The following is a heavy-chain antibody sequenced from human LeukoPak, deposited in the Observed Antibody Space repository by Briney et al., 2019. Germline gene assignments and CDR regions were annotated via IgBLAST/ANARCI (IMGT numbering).Heavy chain of an antibody. D-gene: IGHD1-26*01. CDR1: GGSISSYY. CDR3: ARDLSGRPQGWYFDL. Sequence: PSETLSLTCTVSGGSISSYYWSWIRQPPGKGLEWIGYIYYTGSTNYNPSLKSRVTISVDTSKNQFSLKLSSVTVADTAMYYCARDLSGRPQGWYFDLWGRGTLVTVSS. J-gene: IGHJ2*01. V-gene: IGHV4-59*01. CDR2: IYYTGST.